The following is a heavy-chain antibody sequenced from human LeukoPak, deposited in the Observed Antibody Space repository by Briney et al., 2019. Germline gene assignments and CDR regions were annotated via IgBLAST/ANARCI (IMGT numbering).Heavy chain of an antibody. V-gene: IGHV4-39*07. CDR1: GGSISSSSYY. CDR3: ARDTPLPERQYVSSWFDP. Sequence: SETLSLTCTVSGGSISSSSYYWGWIRQPPGKGLEWIGSIYYSGSTYYNPSLKSRVTISVDTSKNQFSLKLSSVTAADTAVYYCARDTPLPERQYVSSWFDPWGQGTLVTVSS. J-gene: IGHJ5*02. CDR2: IYYSGST. D-gene: IGHD3-16*01.